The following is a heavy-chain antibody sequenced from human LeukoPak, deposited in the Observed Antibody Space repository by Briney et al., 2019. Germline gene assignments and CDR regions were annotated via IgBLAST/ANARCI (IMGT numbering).Heavy chain of an antibody. CDR1: GDSISSYY. Sequence: PSETLSLTCTVSGDSISSYYWTWIRQPPGKGLEWIGYIYYSGSTNYNPSLKSRVTMSVDTSKNQFSLRLSSVTAADTAVYYCASRIAVSKFDYWGQGTLVTVSS. CDR3: ASRIAVSKFDY. J-gene: IGHJ4*02. CDR2: IYYSGST. V-gene: IGHV4-59*12. D-gene: IGHD6-19*01.